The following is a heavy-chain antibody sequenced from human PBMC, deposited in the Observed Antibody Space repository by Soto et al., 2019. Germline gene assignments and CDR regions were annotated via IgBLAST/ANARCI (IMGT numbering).Heavy chain of an antibody. CDR2: INHSGST. CDR1: GGSFSGYY. V-gene: IGHV4-34*01. J-gene: IGHJ4*02. D-gene: IGHD5-18*01. CDR3: ARGKRYSYGTGYFDY. Sequence: SETLSLTCAVYGGSFSGYYWSWIRQPPGKGLEWIGEINHSGSTNYNPSLKSRVTISVDTSKNQFSLKLSSVTAADTAVYYCARGKRYSYGTGYFDYWGQGTLVTVSS.